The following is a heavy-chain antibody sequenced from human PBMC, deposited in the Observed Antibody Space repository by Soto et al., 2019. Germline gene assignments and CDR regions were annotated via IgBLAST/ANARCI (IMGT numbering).Heavy chain of an antibody. D-gene: IGHD4-4*01. CDR3: ATCRCNYYYYYGMDV. CDR1: GFSFSSYA. V-gene: IGHV3-23*01. CDR2: ISGSGGST. J-gene: IGHJ6*02. Sequence: EVQLLESGGGLVQPGGSLRLSCAASGFSFSSYAMSWVRQAPGKGLEWVSAISGSGGSTYYADSVKGRFTISRDNSKNTLYLQMNSLRAEDTAFYYCATCRCNYYYYYGMDVWCQGSTVTVSS.